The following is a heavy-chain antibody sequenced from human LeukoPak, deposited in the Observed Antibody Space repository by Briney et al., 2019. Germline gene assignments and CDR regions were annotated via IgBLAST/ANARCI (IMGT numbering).Heavy chain of an antibody. Sequence: SETLSLTCAVYGGSFSGYYWSWIRQPPGKGLEWIGEINHSGSTNYNPSLKSRVTISVDTSKNQFSLKLSSVTAADTAVYYCARVRGSSSPHYYYYYYMDVWGKGTTVTVSS. V-gene: IGHV4-34*01. J-gene: IGHJ6*03. CDR3: ARVRGSSSPHYYYYYYMDV. CDR1: GGSFSGYY. D-gene: IGHD6-6*01. CDR2: INHSGST.